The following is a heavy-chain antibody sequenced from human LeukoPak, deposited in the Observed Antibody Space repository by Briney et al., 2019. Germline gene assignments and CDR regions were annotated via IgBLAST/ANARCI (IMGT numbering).Heavy chain of an antibody. D-gene: IGHD2-2*01. Sequence: GGSLRLSCAASGFTFSSYAMSWVRQAPGKGLEWVSAISGSGGSTYYADSVKGRFTISRDNSKNTLYLQMNSLRAEDTAVYYCTTDPSQYYFDYWGQGTLVTVSS. CDR3: TTDPSQYYFDY. CDR1: GFTFSSYA. CDR2: ISGSGGST. J-gene: IGHJ4*02. V-gene: IGHV3-23*01.